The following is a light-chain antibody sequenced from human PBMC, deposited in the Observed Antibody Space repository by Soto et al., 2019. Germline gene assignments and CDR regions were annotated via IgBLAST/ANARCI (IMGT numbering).Light chain of an antibody. J-gene: IGKJ1*01. V-gene: IGKV1-5*03. CDR3: QHYYGHSWT. Sequence: DIQRTQSPSTLSASVGDRVTITCRASQSVSTWLAWFQQKPGKAPKALIYKASNLESGVPSRFSGSGSGTEFTLTISSLQPDDFATYYCQHYYGHSWTFGQGTKVDIK. CDR1: QSVSTW. CDR2: KAS.